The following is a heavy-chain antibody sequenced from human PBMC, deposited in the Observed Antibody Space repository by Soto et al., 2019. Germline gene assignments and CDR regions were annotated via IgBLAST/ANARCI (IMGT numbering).Heavy chain of an antibody. J-gene: IGHJ4*02. V-gene: IGHV3-30-3*01. D-gene: IGHD6-13*01. Sequence: QVHLVESGGGVVQPGRSLRLSCAASGFTFSSYAIHWVRQAPGKGLEWVAVISYDGSNKYYADSVKGRFTISRDNSKNTMYLQMTSLRADDTAVYYCATGRAQQLVLWGYWGQGTLVTVSS. CDR3: ATGRAQQLVLWGY. CDR2: ISYDGSNK. CDR1: GFTFSSYA.